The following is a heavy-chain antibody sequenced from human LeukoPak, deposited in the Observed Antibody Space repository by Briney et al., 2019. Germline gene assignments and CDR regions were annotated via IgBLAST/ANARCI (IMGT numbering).Heavy chain of an antibody. CDR2: IKSKTDGGTT. J-gene: IGHJ6*02. Sequence: GGSLRLSCAASGFTFGNAWMSWVRQAPGKGLEWVGRIKSKTDGGTTDYAAPVKGRFTISRDDSKNTLYLQMNSLKTEDTAVYYCTTGQDIVVVGSPGMDVWGQGTTVTVSS. CDR1: GFTFGNAW. CDR3: TTGQDIVVVGSPGMDV. V-gene: IGHV3-15*01. D-gene: IGHD2-15*01.